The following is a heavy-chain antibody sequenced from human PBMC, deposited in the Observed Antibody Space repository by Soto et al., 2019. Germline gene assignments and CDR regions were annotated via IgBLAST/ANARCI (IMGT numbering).Heavy chain of an antibody. D-gene: IGHD6-13*01. CDR3: AKDLHRPGMNDYYGMDV. CDR1: GFTFSRSG. J-gene: IGHJ6*02. V-gene: IGHV3-30*18. Sequence: PGGSLRLSCEASGFTFSRSGMHWVRQAPGKGLEWVAVISYDGSNKYYTDSVKGRFTISRDNSKNTLYLQMNSLRAEDTAVYYCAKDLHRPGMNDYYGMDVWGQGTTVTVS. CDR2: ISYDGSNK.